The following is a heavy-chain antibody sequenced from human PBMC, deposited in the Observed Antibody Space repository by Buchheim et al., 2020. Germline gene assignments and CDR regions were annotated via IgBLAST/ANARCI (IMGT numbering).Heavy chain of an antibody. CDR2: INHSGST. J-gene: IGHJ6*02. V-gene: IGHV4-34*01. CDR3: ARGRFTRYYYYGMDV. CDR1: GGSFSGYY. Sequence: QVQLQQWGAGLLKPSETLSLTCAVYGGSFSGYYWSWIRQPPGKGLEWIGEINHSGSTNYNPSLKSRVTISVDTSKTQFSLKLSSVTAADTAVYYCARGRFTRYYYYGMDVWGQGTT.